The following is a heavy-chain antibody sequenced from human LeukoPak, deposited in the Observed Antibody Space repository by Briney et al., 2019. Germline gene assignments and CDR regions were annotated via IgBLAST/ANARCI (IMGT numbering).Heavy chain of an antibody. V-gene: IGHV3-21*01. CDR2: ISTSSSDI. D-gene: IGHD2-21*01. CDR3: ARALRVIIVWDAMDV. Sequence: PGGSLRLSCAASGFTFSTYTMNWVRQAPGKGLEWVSSISTSSSDIYYGDSVKGRFTISRDNAKNSLYLQMNSLRAEDTAVYYCARALRVIIVWDAMDVWGQGTTVTVSS. J-gene: IGHJ6*02. CDR1: GFTFSTYT.